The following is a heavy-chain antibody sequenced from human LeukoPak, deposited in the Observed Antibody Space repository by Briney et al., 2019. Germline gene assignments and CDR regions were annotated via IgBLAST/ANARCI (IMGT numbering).Heavy chain of an antibody. CDR3: ARDGHSMVRGHYYYYYMDV. D-gene: IGHD3-10*01. CDR2: IIPIFGTA. J-gene: IGHJ6*03. Sequence: SVKVSCKASGGTFSSYAISWVRQAPGQGLEWMGGIIPIFGTANYAQKFQGRVTITADKSTSTAYMELSSLRSEDTAVYYCARDGHSMVRGHYYYYYMDVWGKGTTVTVSS. CDR1: GGTFSSYA. V-gene: IGHV1-69*06.